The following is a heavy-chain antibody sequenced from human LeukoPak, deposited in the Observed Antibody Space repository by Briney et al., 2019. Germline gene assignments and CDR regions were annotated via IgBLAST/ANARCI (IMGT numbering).Heavy chain of an antibody. CDR3: AKLEVTMVRASTFDY. J-gene: IGHJ4*02. V-gene: IGHV3-23*01. CDR2: ISGSGGST. Sequence: GGSLRLSCAASGFTFSSYVMSWVRQAPGKGLEWVSAISGSGGSTYYADSVKGRFTISRDNSKNTLYLQMNSLRAEDTAVYYCAKLEVTMVRASTFDYWGQGTLVTVSS. CDR1: GFTFSSYV. D-gene: IGHD3-10*01.